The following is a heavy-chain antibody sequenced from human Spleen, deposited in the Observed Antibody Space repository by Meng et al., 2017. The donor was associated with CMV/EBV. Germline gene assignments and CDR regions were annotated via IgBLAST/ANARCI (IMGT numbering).Heavy chain of an antibody. D-gene: IGHD2-2*02. J-gene: IGHJ3*02. V-gene: IGHV4-59*01. CDR3: ARVPHLGYCSSTRCYRDAFDI. CDR1: GGSISGYS. Sequence: SETLSLTCTVSGGSISGYSWTWIRQSPGKGLKWIGYIYYSGNTNYNPSLKSRVTISVDTSKNQFSLKLSSVTVADTAVYYCARVPHLGYCSSTRCYRDAFDIWGQGTMVTVSS. CDR2: IYYSGNT.